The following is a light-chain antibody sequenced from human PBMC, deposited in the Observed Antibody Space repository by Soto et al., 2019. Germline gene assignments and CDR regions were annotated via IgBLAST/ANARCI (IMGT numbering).Light chain of an antibody. CDR3: QQYNSYSVT. J-gene: IGKJ1*01. V-gene: IGKV1-5*01. Sequence: DIPMTQSPPTLSASVGDRVTITCRASQSISSWLAWFQQKPGKAPKLLIYDASNLQSGVPSRFSGSGSGTEFTLTISSLQPADFATYYCQQYNSYSVTFGQGTKVEIK. CDR2: DAS. CDR1: QSISSW.